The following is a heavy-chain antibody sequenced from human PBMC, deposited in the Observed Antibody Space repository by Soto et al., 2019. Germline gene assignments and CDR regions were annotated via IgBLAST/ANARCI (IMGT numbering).Heavy chain of an antibody. CDR2: IYHSGTT. J-gene: IGHJ6*02. CDR3: ARHKDCSRGSCNAVGYYYGLDV. V-gene: IGHV4-39*01. Sequence: SQTRSLPWTVSGGSISSSGHHWGWIRHAQGKGLEWIGSIYHSGTTYYNPPLKSRVTISVDTSKNQFSLRLSSVTAADTAVYYCARHKDCSRGSCNAVGYYYGLDVWGQGTTV. CDR1: GGSISSSGHH. D-gene: IGHD2-15*01.